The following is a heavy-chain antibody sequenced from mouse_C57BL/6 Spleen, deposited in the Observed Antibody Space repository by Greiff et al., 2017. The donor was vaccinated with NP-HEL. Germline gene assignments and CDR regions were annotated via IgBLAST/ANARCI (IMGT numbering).Heavy chain of an antibody. J-gene: IGHJ4*01. CDR3: AKEGGYDGRGYYYAMDY. Sequence: QVQLKESGPGLVQPSQSLSITCTVSGFSLTSYGVHWVRQSPGKGLEWLGVIWRGGSTDYNAAFMSRLSITKDNSKSQVFFKMNSLQADDTAIYYCAKEGGYDGRGYYYAMDYWGQGTSVTVSS. CDR2: IWRGGST. D-gene: IGHD2-2*01. V-gene: IGHV2-5*01. CDR1: GFSLTSYG.